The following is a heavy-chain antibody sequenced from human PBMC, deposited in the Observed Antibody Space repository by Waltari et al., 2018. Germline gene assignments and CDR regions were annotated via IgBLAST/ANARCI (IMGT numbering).Heavy chain of an antibody. Sequence: QVQLQESGPGLVKPSETLSLTCTVSGGSISSYYWSWIRQPPGKGLEWIGYIYYSGSTHYNPPPKGRCTISVDPSKNQFSLKLSSVTAADTAVYYCARGGTVTTYYYYYMDVWGKGTTVTVSS. V-gene: IGHV4-59*01. CDR2: IYYSGST. J-gene: IGHJ6*03. CDR3: ARGGTVTTYYYYYMDV. D-gene: IGHD4-4*01. CDR1: GGSISSYY.